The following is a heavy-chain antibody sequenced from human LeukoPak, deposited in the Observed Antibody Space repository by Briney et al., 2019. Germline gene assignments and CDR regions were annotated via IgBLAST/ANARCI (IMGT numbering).Heavy chain of an antibody. Sequence: SETLSLTCTVSGDSISNSIYYWSWIRQHPGKGLEWIGYIHYSGTTYYYPSLKSRVAMSVDTSKNQFSLKLSSVTAADTAVYYCARDRADAFDIWGQGTMVTVSS. CDR3: ARDRADAFDI. CDR2: IHYSGTT. CDR1: GDSISNSIYY. V-gene: IGHV4-31*03. D-gene: IGHD5-24*01. J-gene: IGHJ3*02.